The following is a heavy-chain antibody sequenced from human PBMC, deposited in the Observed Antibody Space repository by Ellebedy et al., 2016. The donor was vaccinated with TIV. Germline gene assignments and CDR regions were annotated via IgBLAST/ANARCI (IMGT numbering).Heavy chain of an antibody. CDR1: GFTFSSFA. J-gene: IGHJ6*02. D-gene: IGHD4-11*01. Sequence: PGGSLRLSCAASGFTFSSFAMSWVRQAPGKGLEWVSSIINTGATTYYADSVKGRFTISRDNSKNTVYLQMNGLRAEDTAVYYCAKGHDYSNYREGYYYYGMDVWGQGTTVTVSS. CDR2: IINTGATT. V-gene: IGHV3-23*01. CDR3: AKGHDYSNYREGYYYYGMDV.